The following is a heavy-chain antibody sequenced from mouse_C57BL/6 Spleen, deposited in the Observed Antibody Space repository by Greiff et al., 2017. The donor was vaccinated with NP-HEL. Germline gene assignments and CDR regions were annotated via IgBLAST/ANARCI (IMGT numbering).Heavy chain of an antibody. Sequence: VQLQQSGAELVKPGASVKMSCKASGYTFTSYWITWVKQRPGQGLEWIGDIYPGSGSTNYNEKFKSKATLTVDTSSSTAYMQLSSLTSEDSAVYYCASGGYGSSLGYFDVWGTGTTVTVSS. V-gene: IGHV1-55*01. J-gene: IGHJ1*03. CDR2: IYPGSGST. D-gene: IGHD1-1*01. CDR1: GYTFTSYW. CDR3: ASGGYGSSLGYFDV.